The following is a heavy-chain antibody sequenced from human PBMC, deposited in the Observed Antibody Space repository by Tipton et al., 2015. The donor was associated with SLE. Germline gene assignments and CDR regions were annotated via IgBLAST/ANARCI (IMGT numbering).Heavy chain of an antibody. Sequence: LRLSCTVSGGSISSSSYYWGWIRQSPGKGLEWIGSIYYSGSTYYNPSLKSRVTVSADTSKNQFSLKLSSVTAADTAVYYCARVARDGYKSGFDYWGQGTLVTVSS. D-gene: IGHD5-24*01. CDR2: IYYSGST. CDR3: ARVARDGYKSGFDY. CDR1: GGSISSSSYY. J-gene: IGHJ4*02. V-gene: IGHV4-39*07.